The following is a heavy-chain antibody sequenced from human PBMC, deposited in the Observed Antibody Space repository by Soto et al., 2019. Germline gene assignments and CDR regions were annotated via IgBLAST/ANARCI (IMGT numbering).Heavy chain of an antibody. CDR1: GFTFSSYA. D-gene: IGHD3-10*01. Sequence: RRLSCSASGFTFSSYAMHCVRQAPGKGLEHVSTISADGGSTYSADSVRGRFTISRDNSKKMLHLQMSSLRAEDMAVYDCVKTRLAVPALMGYSYGMDVWGQGTTVTV. J-gene: IGHJ6*02. CDR2: ISADGGST. CDR3: VKTRLAVPALMGYSYGMDV. V-gene: IGHV3-64D*06.